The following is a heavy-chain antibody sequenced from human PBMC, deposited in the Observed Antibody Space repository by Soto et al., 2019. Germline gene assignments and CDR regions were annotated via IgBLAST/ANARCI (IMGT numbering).Heavy chain of an antibody. J-gene: IGHJ4*02. V-gene: IGHV2-5*01. Sequence: SGPTLVNPTQTLTLTCTFSGFSLSTSGVGVGWIRQPPGKALEWLARIHLNDDKYYRPSLERRLAISKATSKNQVVLTMTNMDPVDTATSYCAHSFTYSSRFDYWGQGTMVTVSS. CDR1: GFSLSTSGVG. CDR2: IHLNDDK. D-gene: IGHD6-13*01. CDR3: AHSFTYSSRFDY.